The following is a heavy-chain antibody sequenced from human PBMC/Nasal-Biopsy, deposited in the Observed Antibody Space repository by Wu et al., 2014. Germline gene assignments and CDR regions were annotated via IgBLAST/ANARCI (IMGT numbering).Heavy chain of an antibody. CDR3: ARDGSMNFQTAMDIDY. V-gene: IGHV3-33*01. CDR1: GFTFNIHA. Sequence: LRLSCAASGFTFNIHAMHWVRQAPGKGLEWVALIWYDGSQKYYADSVKGRFIISRDDSKNTVSLQMDNLRAEDTAMYYCARDGSMNFQTAMDIDYWGQGTLVTSPQ. J-gene: IGHJ4*02. D-gene: IGHD5-18*01. CDR2: IWYDGSQK.